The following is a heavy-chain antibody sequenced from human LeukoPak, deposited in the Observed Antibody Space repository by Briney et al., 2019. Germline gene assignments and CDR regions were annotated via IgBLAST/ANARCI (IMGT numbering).Heavy chain of an antibody. CDR1: GGSVSSRTHY. CDR2: INYSGKL. V-gene: IGHV4-39*07. Sequence: PSETLSLTCSVSGGSVSSRTHYWAWIRQPPGRGLEWIGSINYSGKLTFSPSLKSRATVSIDTSKNQFSLTLSYVTAADTAVYYCARDFGDWRTDYWGQGTLVTVSS. J-gene: IGHJ4*02. D-gene: IGHD2-21*02. CDR3: ARDFGDWRTDY.